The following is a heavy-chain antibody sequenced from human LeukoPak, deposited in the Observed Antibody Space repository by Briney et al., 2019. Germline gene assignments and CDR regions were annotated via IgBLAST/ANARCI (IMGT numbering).Heavy chain of an antibody. CDR2: ISTSGRAT. J-gene: IGHJ4*02. Sequence: PGGSLRLSCAASGFAFSTYAMTWVRQAPEKGLQWVSTISTSGRATYYADSVEGRFTTSRDNSKNTLYLQMNSLRADDTAVYYCAKARGSSVYEQFDYWGQGTQVTVSP. V-gene: IGHV3-23*01. CDR3: AKARGSSVYEQFDY. D-gene: IGHD5/OR15-5a*01. CDR1: GFAFSTYA.